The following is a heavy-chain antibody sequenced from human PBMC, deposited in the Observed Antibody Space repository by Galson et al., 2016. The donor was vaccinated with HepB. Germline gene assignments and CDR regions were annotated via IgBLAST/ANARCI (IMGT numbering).Heavy chain of an antibody. CDR1: GSTFSSYS. CDR2: ISSSSSYT. J-gene: IGHJ4*02. V-gene: IGHV3-21*01. D-gene: IGHD1-26*01. CDR3: ARGDIVGAIFDY. Sequence: SLRLSCAASGSTFSSYSMNWVRQAPGKGLEWVSSISSSSSYTYYADSVKGRFTISRDNAKNSLYLQMNSLRAEDTAVYYCARGDIVGAIFDYWGQGTLVTVSS.